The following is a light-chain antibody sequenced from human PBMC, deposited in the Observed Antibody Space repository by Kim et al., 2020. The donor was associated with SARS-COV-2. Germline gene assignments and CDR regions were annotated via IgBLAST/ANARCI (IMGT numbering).Light chain of an antibody. Sequence: SYELTQPPSVSVSPGQTATITCSGEKLGDKYACWYQQKPGQSPVVVIYQDTKRPSGIPERFSASNSGNTATMTISGTQALDEADYYCQAWDSGAAVFGG. CDR3: QAWDSGAAV. J-gene: IGLJ2*01. V-gene: IGLV3-1*01. CDR2: QDT. CDR1: KLGDKY.